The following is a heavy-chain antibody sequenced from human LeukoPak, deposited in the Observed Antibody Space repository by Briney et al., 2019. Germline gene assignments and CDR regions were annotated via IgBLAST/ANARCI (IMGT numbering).Heavy chain of an antibody. CDR3: ARDSLGSSWYA. D-gene: IGHD6-13*01. Sequence: GGSLRLSCAASGFTFSSYSMNWVRQAPGKGLEWVSSISSSSSYIYYADSVKGRFTISRGNAKNSLYLQMNSLRAEDTAVYYCARDSLGSSWYAWGQGTLVTVSS. CDR2: ISSSSSYI. V-gene: IGHV3-21*01. CDR1: GFTFSSYS. J-gene: IGHJ5*02.